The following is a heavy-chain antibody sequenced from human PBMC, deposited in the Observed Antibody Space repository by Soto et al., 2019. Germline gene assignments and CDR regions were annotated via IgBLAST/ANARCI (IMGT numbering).Heavy chain of an antibody. CDR1: GGSFSGYY. V-gene: IGHV4-34*01. Sequence: PSETLSLTCAVYGGSFSGYYWSWIRQPPGKGLEWIGEINHSGSTNYNPSLKSRVTISVDTSKNQFSLKLSSVTAADTAVYYCARRPFGGYDLDFDYWGQGTLVTVSS. J-gene: IGHJ4*02. CDR2: INHSGST. D-gene: IGHD5-12*01. CDR3: ARRPFGGYDLDFDY.